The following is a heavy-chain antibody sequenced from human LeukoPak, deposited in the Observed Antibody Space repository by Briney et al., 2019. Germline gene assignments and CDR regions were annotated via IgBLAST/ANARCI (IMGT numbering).Heavy chain of an antibody. D-gene: IGHD7-27*01. J-gene: IGHJ6*03. Sequence: SETLSLTCTVSGGSISNGSYYWSWIRQPAGKGLEWIGRVYTSGSTNYNPSLKSRVTISVDTSKNQFSLKLSSVTAADTAVYYCARLSPLTGAYYYMDVWGKGTTVTVFS. V-gene: IGHV4-61*02. CDR3: ARLSPLTGAYYYMDV. CDR1: GGSISNGSYY. CDR2: VYTSGST.